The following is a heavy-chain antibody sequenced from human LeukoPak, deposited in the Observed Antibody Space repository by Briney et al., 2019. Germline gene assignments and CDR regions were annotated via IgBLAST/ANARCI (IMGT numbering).Heavy chain of an antibody. Sequence: PSETLSLTCAAYGGSFSGYYWSWIRQPPGKGLEWIGEINHSGSTNYNPSLKSRVTISVDTSKNQFSLKLSSVTAADTAVYYCARGGRVYCSSTSCYGSLAYWGQGTLVTVSS. CDR1: GGSFSGYY. V-gene: IGHV4-34*01. CDR3: ARGGRVYCSSTSCYGSLAY. CDR2: INHSGST. D-gene: IGHD2-2*01. J-gene: IGHJ4*02.